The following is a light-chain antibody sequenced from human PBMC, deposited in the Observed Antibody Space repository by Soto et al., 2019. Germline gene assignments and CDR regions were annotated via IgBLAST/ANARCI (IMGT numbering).Light chain of an antibody. J-gene: IGKJ4*01. Sequence: EIVMTHSPATLSVSPGERATLSCRSRQSVRSNLAWSQQKPGQGPMLLTYEASTRDTGIPARFSGSGSGTELTLTNSSLQSEDFAVYHCQQYINWQRSFGGGTKVEIK. CDR1: QSVRSN. CDR2: EAS. V-gene: IGKV3-15*01. CDR3: QQYINWQRS.